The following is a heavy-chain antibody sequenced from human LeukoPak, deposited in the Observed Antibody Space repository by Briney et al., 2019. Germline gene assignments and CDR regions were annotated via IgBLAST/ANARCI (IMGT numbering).Heavy chain of an antibody. CDR1: GFTFSSYA. CDR3: AKTGTPWYYFDY. Sequence: GGSLRLSCAASGFTFSSYAMSWVRQAPGKGLEWVSAISGSGGSTYYADSVKGRFTTSRDNSKNTLYLQMNSLRAEDTAVYYCAKTGTPWYYFDYWGQGTLVTVSS. V-gene: IGHV3-23*01. D-gene: IGHD6-13*01. CDR2: ISGSGGST. J-gene: IGHJ4*02.